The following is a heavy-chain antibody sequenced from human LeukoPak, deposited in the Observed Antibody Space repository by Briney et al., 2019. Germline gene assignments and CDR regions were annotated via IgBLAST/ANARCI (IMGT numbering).Heavy chain of an antibody. V-gene: IGHV4-4*07. CDR2: IYTSGST. CDR1: GGSISSYY. Sequence: SETLSLTCTVSGGSISSYYWSWIRQPAGKGLEWIGSIYTSGSTNYNPSLKSRVTMSVDTSKNQFSLKLSSVTAADTAVYYCARNVDTAMVWEFDYWGQGTLVTVSS. J-gene: IGHJ4*02. D-gene: IGHD5-18*01. CDR3: ARNVDTAMVWEFDY.